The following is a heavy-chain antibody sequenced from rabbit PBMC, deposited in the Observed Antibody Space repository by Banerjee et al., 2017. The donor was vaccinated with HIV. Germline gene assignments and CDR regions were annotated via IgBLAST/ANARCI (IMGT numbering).Heavy chain of an antibody. CDR1: GIDFSSYYY. Sequence: QEQLEESGGGLVKPGGTLTLTCKASGIDFSSYYYMCWVRQAPGKGLELIACIYTDSDGTWYASWVNGRFTITRSTSLNTVTLQMTSLTAADTATYFCARGDTGSRHSPFNLWGPGTLVTVS. J-gene: IGHJ4*01. V-gene: IGHV1S43*01. CDR2: IYTDSDGT. CDR3: ARGDTGSRHSPFNL. D-gene: IGHD1-1*01.